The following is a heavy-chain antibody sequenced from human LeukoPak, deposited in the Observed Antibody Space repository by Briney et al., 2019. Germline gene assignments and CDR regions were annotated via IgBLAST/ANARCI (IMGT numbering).Heavy chain of an antibody. Sequence: ASVKVSCKASGYTFTSYAMHWVRQAPGQRLEWMGWINAGNGNTKYSQKFQGRVTITRDTSASTAYMELSSLRSEDTAVYYCARGPLRGIVVVPAAMFDPWGQGTRVTVSS. J-gene: IGHJ5*02. CDR2: INAGNGNT. V-gene: IGHV1-3*01. CDR1: GYTFTSYA. D-gene: IGHD2-2*01. CDR3: ARGPLRGIVVVPAAMFDP.